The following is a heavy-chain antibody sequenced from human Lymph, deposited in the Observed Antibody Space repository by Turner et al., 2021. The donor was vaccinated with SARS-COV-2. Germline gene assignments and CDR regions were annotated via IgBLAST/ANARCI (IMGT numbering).Heavy chain of an antibody. CDR2: IIPMLGIE. CDR3: ARIVAPGMGGGVYYYYYGMDV. CDR1: GGTFSSSA. D-gene: IGHD2-2*01. V-gene: IGHV1-69*10. J-gene: IGHJ6*02. Sequence: QVQLVQSGAEVKKPGSSVKVSCKASGGTFSSSAISWVRQAPGQGLEWMGGIIPMLGIETHAQRFKGRVTITADKSTSKAYMGLSSLRSEDTAVYYWARIVAPGMGGGVYYYYYGMDVWGQGTTVTVSS.